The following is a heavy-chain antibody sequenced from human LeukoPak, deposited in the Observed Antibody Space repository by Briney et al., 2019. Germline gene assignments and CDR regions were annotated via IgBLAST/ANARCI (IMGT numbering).Heavy chain of an antibody. V-gene: IGHV3-23*01. J-gene: IGHJ4*02. Sequence: PGGSLRLSCAASGFTFSGNGMSWVRQAPGKGPEWVSGVTGDGATTYYADSVKGRFTISRDNSKNTVYLQMNSLRAEDTAFYYCAKMQGYFDYWRQGTLVTVSA. CDR3: AKMQGYFDY. CDR1: GFTFSGNG. CDR2: VTGDGATT.